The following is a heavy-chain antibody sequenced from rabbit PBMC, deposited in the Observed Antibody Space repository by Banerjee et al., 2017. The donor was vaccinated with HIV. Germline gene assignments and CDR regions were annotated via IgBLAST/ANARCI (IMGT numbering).Heavy chain of an antibody. V-gene: IGHV1S45*01. J-gene: IGHJ4*01. CDR3: ARDLAGVIGWNFNL. CDR2: INTISGDT. Sequence: QEQLVESGGGLVQPEGSLTLTCKASGFTLSSYWMWWVRQAPGKGLEWIACINTISGDTVYASWAKGPFTISKTSSTTVTLQMTSLTAADTATYFCARDLAGVIGWNFNLWGPGTLVTVS. CDR1: GFTLSSYW. D-gene: IGHD4-1*01.